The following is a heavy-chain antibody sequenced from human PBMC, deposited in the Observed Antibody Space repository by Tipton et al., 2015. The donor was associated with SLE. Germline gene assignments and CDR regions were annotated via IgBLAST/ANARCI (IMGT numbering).Heavy chain of an antibody. CDR2: IYYSGST. D-gene: IGHD3-10*01. J-gene: IGHJ4*02. Sequence: LRLSCTVSGGSISSGGYYWSWIRQHPGKGLEWIGYIYYSGSTYYNPSLKSRVTISVDTSKNQFSLKLSSVTAADTAVYYCASSEGTGSAPFDYWGQGTLVTVSS. V-gene: IGHV4-31*03. CDR1: GGSISSGGYY. CDR3: ASSEGTGSAPFDY.